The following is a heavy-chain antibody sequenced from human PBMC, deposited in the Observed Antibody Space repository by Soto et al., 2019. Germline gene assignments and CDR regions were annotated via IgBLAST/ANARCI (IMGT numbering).Heavy chain of an antibody. J-gene: IGHJ4*02. D-gene: IGHD3-22*01. Sequence: PSETLSLTCAFSVGSISSGNWWTWVRESPQRGLEYIGEIFHDGTANYYPSFERRVAISVDTSKNQFSLKLTSVTAADTAIYFCARLVYDTSLNYMYFEFWGQGTLVIVSS. CDR1: VGSISSGNW. CDR2: IFHDGTA. CDR3: ARLVYDTSLNYMYFEF. V-gene: IGHV4-4*02.